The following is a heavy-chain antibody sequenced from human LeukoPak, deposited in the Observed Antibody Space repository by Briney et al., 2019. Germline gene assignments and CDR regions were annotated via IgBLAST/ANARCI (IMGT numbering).Heavy chain of an antibody. V-gene: IGHV3-30*18. CDR1: GFTFSSYG. Sequence: LSGGSLRLSCAASGFTFSSYGMHWVRQAPGKGLEWVAVISYDGSNKYYADSVKGRFTISRDNSKNTLYLQMNSLRAEDTAVYYCAKSGGEDSGWYTYYYYYYYMDVWGKGTTVTVSS. CDR2: ISYDGSNK. D-gene: IGHD6-19*01. J-gene: IGHJ6*03. CDR3: AKSGGEDSGWYTYYYYYYYMDV.